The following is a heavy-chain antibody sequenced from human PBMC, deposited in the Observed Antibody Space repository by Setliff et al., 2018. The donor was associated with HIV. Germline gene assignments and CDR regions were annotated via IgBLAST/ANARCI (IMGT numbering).Heavy chain of an antibody. J-gene: IGHJ6*03. Sequence: GASVKVSCKASGVTFNTYGITWVRQAPGQGLQWVGGIIPFLNLTHYAQQFRGRLTITADKSTTTAYMSLSSLRFEDTAVYYCAACSASAYYYYYMDVWDKGTTVTVSS. CDR1: GVTFNTYG. V-gene: IGHV1-69*10. D-gene: IGHD2-15*01. CDR3: AACSASAYYYYYMDV. CDR2: IIPFLNLT.